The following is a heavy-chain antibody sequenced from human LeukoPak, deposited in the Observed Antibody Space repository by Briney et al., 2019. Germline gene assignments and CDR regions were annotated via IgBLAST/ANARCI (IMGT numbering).Heavy chain of an antibody. J-gene: IGHJ5*02. Sequence: GGSLRLSCAASGFTFSSYDMHWVRQGTGKGLEWVSGIGAAGAIYYSGSVKGRFTISRENAKNSLYLQMNSLRAGDTAVYYCARGASNGFDPWGQGTLVTVSS. CDR2: IGAAGAI. V-gene: IGHV3-13*01. CDR3: ARGASNGFDP. CDR1: GFTFSSYD.